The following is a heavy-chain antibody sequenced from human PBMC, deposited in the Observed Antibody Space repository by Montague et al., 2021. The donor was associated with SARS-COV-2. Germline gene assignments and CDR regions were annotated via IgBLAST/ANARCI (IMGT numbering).Heavy chain of an antibody. V-gene: IGHV5-51*03. J-gene: IGHJ5*02. CDR3: ARDPIYGSGNYNYFDP. D-gene: IGHD3-10*01. CDR2: IYPRDSDT. Sequence: QSGAEVKKPGESLKISCKASGCSFPTYWIGWVRQMPGKGLEWMGAIYPRDSDTRYSPSFQGQVTISVDKSISTAYLQWSSLKASDTAMYYCARDPIYGSGNYNYFDPWGQGTLVTVSS. CDR1: GCSFPTYW.